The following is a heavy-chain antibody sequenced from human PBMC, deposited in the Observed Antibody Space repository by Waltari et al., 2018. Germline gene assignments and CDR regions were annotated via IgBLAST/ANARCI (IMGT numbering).Heavy chain of an antibody. CDR1: SGSFSGYH. CDR3: VRGGDCGGDCVLGF. D-gene: IGHD2-21*02. J-gene: IGHJ4*02. CDR2: ILPRGGT. V-gene: IGHV4-34*02. Sequence: QVQLQQWGAGLLKPSETLSLTCVIHSGSFSGYHWTWLRQPPGQGLEWIGEILPRGGTNYRPSLESRVTLSVDTYKQEFSLRLVSVDAADTAVYYCVRGGDCGGDCVLGFWGQGTLVTVSS.